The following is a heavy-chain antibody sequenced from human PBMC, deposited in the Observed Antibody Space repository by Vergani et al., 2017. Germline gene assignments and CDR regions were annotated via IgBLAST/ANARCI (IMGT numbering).Heavy chain of an antibody. CDR3: ATRSCRTPGCQIEYFRE. V-gene: IGHV3-30*03. Sequence: QVHLVESGGGVVQPGRSLRLSCVVSGFTFSYYGMHWVRQAPGKGLEWVAVISYDGTQTYYADSVKGRFTISRDNSKSTLYLQMNSLRTEDTAVYYCATRSCRTPGCQIEYFREWGRGTLVAVSS. CDR1: GFTFSYYG. CDR2: ISYDGTQT. D-gene: IGHD1-1*01. J-gene: IGHJ1*01.